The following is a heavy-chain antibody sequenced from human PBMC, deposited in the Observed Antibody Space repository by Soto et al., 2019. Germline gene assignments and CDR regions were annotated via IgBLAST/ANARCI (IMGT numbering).Heavy chain of an antibody. J-gene: IGHJ6*02. CDR3: TRDYYYGVDV. Sequence: GGSLRLSCVVSGFSFSGSIIHWVRQASGKGLEWLGHIRAKTDNYATTSAAVKGRFTLSRDDSKNTAFLQMNNLRTEDTAVYYCTRDYYYGVDVWGQGTTVTVSS. CDR2: IRAKTDNYAT. CDR1: GFSFSGSI. V-gene: IGHV3-73*01.